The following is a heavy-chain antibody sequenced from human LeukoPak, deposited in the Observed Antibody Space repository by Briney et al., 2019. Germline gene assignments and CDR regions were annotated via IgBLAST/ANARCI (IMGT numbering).Heavy chain of an antibody. J-gene: IGHJ4*02. Sequence: GRSLRLSCTASGFSFSDYAMHWVRQAPGKGLEWVAILSYDGKNIEYADSVKGRFTISRDNPKKALYLQMSSLRAEDTAVYYCARDGRWLAYFDYWGQGTLVTVSS. CDR1: GFSFSDYA. V-gene: IGHV3-30*04. D-gene: IGHD6-19*01. CDR2: LSYDGKNI. CDR3: ARDGRWLAYFDY.